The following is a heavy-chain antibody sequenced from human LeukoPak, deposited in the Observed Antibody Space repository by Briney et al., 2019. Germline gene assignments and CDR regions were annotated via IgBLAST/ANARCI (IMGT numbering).Heavy chain of an antibody. D-gene: IGHD1-1*01. CDR2: INSDGSSS. J-gene: IGHJ4*02. CDR1: GFTFSSYW. Sequence: GGSLRLSCAASGFTFSSYWLHWVRQAPGKGLVWVSRINSDGSSSSYADSVKGRFTISRDNAKNTLYLQMNSLRAEDAAVYYCTKGGTTLFDYWGQGTLVTVSS. CDR3: TKGGTTLFDY. V-gene: IGHV3-74*01.